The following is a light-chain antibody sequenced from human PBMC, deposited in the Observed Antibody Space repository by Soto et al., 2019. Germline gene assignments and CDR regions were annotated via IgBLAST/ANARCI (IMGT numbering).Light chain of an antibody. Sequence: QSALTQPASVSGSPEQSITISCTGTSSDVGSYNLVSWYQHHPGKVPKLMIYEVSKRPSGVSNRFSGSKFGNTASLTISGLQAEDEADYYCCSYAGSGIVIFGGGTKVTVL. CDR1: SSDVGSYNL. CDR3: CSYAGSGIVI. CDR2: EVS. J-gene: IGLJ2*01. V-gene: IGLV2-23*02.